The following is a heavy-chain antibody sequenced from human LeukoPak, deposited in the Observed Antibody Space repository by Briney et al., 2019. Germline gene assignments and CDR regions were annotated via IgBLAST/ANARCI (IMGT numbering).Heavy chain of an antibody. CDR3: ARDRYDTDAFDI. CDR1: GGSISSYY. D-gene: IGHD2-2*01. J-gene: IGHJ3*02. V-gene: IGHV4-59*01. CDR2: IYYSGST. Sequence: SPSETLSLTCTGSGGSISSYYWSWIRQPPGKGLEWIGYIYYSGSTNYNPSLKSRVTISVDTSKNQFSLKLSSVTAADTAVYYCARDRYDTDAFDIWGQGTMVTVSS.